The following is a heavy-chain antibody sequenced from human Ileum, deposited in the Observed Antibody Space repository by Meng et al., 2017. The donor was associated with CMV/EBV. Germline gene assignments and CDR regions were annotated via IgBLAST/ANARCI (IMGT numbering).Heavy chain of an antibody. CDR2: ISAYNGNT. V-gene: IGHV1-18*01. D-gene: IGHD6-19*01. Sequence: ASVKVSCKASGYTFTSYGISWVRQAPGQGLEGMGWISAYNGNTNYAQKLQGRVTMTTDTSPSTAYMELRSLRSDDTAVYYCARAGIAVAGTRYFQHWGQGTLVTVSS. CDR1: GYTFTSYG. CDR3: ARAGIAVAGTRYFQH. J-gene: IGHJ1*01.